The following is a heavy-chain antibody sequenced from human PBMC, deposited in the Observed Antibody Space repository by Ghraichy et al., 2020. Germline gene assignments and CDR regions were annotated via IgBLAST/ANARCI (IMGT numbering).Heavy chain of an antibody. J-gene: IGHJ2*01. CDR1: GGSISSSSYY. D-gene: IGHD3-22*01. CDR3: ARQGREVDYYDSSGYYPFL. Sequence: SETLSLTCTVSGGSISSSSYYWGWIRQPPGKGLEWIGSIYYSGSTYYNPSLKSRVTISVDTSKNQFSLKLSSVTAADTAVYYCARQGREVDYYDSSGYYPFLWGRGTLVTVSS. CDR2: IYYSGST. V-gene: IGHV4-39*01.